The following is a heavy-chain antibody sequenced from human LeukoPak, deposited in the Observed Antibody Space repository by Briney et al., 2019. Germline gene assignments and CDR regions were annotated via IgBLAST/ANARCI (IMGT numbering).Heavy chain of an antibody. CDR2: IYPGGSDT. J-gene: IGHJ4*02. CDR1: GYSFTSYW. D-gene: IGHD5-18*01. V-gene: IGHV5-51*01. Sequence: PGESLKISCKGSGYSFTSYWIGWVRQMPGKGLEWMGIIYPGGSDTRYSPSFQGQVTISADKSISTAYLQWSSLKASDTAMYYCARWLDSYGYGFYFDYWGQGTLVTVSS. CDR3: ARWLDSYGYGFYFDY.